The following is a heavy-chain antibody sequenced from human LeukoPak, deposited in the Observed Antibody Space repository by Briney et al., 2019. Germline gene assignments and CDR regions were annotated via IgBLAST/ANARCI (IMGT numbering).Heavy chain of an antibody. CDR2: ISGDTTAT. D-gene: IGHD2-2*01. V-gene: IGHV3-23*01. CDR3: ARGWSSVVPAAPNFDY. CDR1: GFTFSSYA. J-gene: IGHJ4*02. Sequence: GGSLRLSCAASGFTFSSYAMTWVRQAPGKGLEWVSTISGDTTATWYADSVKGRFTISRDNAKNSLYLQMNSLRAEDTAVYYCARGWSSVVPAAPNFDYWGQGTLVTVSS.